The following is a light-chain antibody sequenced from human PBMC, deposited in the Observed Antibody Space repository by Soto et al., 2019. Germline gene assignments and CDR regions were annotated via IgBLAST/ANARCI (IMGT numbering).Light chain of an antibody. J-gene: IGKJ1*01. CDR1: QSLSNS. Sequence: EIVMTQSPATLYVSPGERATLSCRASQSLSNSLAWYQQRPGQAPRLLLYGASTRATGIPAMFSGSGSGTEFTLTISSLQSEDFAVYYCQPHHNWPRTFGQGSKVEIK. V-gene: IGKV3-15*01. CDR2: GAS. CDR3: QPHHNWPRT.